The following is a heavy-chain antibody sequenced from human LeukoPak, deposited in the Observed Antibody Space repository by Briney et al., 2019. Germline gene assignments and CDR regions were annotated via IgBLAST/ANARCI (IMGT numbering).Heavy chain of an antibody. D-gene: IGHD5-18*01. J-gene: IGHJ6*03. Sequence: WETLSLTCTVSGYSISSGYYWGWIRPPPGKGLEWIGSIYHSGSTYYNPSLKSRVTISVDTSKNQFSLKLSSVTAADTAVYYCASAPRGDTAMVGFYYYYMDVWGRGTTVTVSS. V-gene: IGHV4-38-2*02. CDR1: GYSISSGYY. CDR2: IYHSGST. CDR3: ASAPRGDTAMVGFYYYYMDV.